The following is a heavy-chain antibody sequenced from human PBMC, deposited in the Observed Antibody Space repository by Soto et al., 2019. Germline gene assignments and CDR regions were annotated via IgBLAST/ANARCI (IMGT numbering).Heavy chain of an antibody. D-gene: IGHD3-3*01. CDR2: MYPGDSDT. J-gene: IGHJ4*02. CDR3: ARLPRDCNKTSCYYADH. CDR1: GYDFNTNW. V-gene: IGHV5-51*01. Sequence: GESLKISCRGSGYDFNTNWVGWVRQLRGRGLEWVGIMYPGDSDTRYNPSLQGHVTLSVDVTVSTAFLQWRSLETSDTGTYFCARLPRDCNKTSCYYADHWGQGTQGTSPQ.